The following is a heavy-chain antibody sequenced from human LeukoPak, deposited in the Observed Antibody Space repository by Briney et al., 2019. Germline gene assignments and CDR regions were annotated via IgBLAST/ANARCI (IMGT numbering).Heavy chain of an antibody. CDR3: ARLAPDYADYWFDP. Sequence: GESLKISCKTSGYDFSSKWIGWVRQVPGKGLEWMGIIYPTDSITKYSPSFQGHVIMSVDTSVNTAYLQWTSLKASDTAIYYCARLAPDYADYWFDPWGQGTLVTVSS. CDR2: IYPTDSIT. D-gene: IGHD4-17*01. CDR1: GYDFSSKW. V-gene: IGHV5-51*01. J-gene: IGHJ5*02.